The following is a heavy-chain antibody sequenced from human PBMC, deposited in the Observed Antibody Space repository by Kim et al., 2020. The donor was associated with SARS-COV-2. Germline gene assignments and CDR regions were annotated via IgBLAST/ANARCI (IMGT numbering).Heavy chain of an antibody. J-gene: IGHJ4*02. CDR3: ATGIAAWATMSIYYFDY. V-gene: IGHV1-24*01. Sequence: ASVKVSCKVSGYTLTELSMHWVRQAPGKGLEWMGGFDPEDGETIYAQKLQGRVTMTEDTSTSTAYMELSSLRSEDTAVYYCATGIAAWATMSIYYFDYWGQETLVTVSS. D-gene: IGHD5-12*01. CDR2: FDPEDGET. CDR1: GYTLTELS.